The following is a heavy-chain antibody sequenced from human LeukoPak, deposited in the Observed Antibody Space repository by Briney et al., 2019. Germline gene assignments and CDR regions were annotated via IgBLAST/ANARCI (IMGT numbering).Heavy chain of an antibody. V-gene: IGHV3-30*18. D-gene: IGHD2/OR15-2a*01. CDR3: AKASSNYFYYFQY. J-gene: IGHJ4*02. CDR2: ISYDATNK. Sequence: GGSLRLSCAASGFTFSRSDMHWVRQAPGKGLEWVAVISYDATNKYYADSVKGRFTLSRDNSKHTLYLQTNTLRDEDTAVYYCAKASSNYFYYFQYWGQGTLVTVSS. CDR1: GFTFSRSD.